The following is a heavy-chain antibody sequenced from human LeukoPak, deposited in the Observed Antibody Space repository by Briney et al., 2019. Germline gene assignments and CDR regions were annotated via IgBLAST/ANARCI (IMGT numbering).Heavy chain of an antibody. CDR3: ARGYFYDTKNYNWFDS. CDR1: GFTFSSYE. CDR2: MSFSGSST. V-gene: IGHV3-48*03. Sequence: GSLRLSCVASGFTFSSYEMNWVRQAPGRGLEWDSYMSFSGSSTYYADSVKGRFTISRDNAKNSLYLQMNSLRAEDTAVYYCARGYFYDTKNYNWFDSWGQGTLVTVSS. D-gene: IGHD3-22*01. J-gene: IGHJ5*01.